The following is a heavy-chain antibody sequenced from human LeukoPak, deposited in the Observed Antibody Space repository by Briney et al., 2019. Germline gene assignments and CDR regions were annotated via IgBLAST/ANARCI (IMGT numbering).Heavy chain of an antibody. CDR2: ISHSGANT. J-gene: IGHJ4*02. Sequence: GGSLRLSCAASGFTVSDSAMDWVRQAPGKGLEWVSLISHSGANTFYADSVRGRFSVSRDNSKNTMYLQMTSLRAEDTAVYYCAKDIEASIWGQGTLVAVSS. CDR3: AKDIEASI. V-gene: IGHV3-23*01. CDR1: GFTVSDSA. D-gene: IGHD2-15*01.